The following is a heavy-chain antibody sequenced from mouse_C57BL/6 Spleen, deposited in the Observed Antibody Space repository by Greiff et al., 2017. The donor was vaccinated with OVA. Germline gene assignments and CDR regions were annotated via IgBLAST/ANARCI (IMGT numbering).Heavy chain of an antibody. J-gene: IGHJ3*01. CDR3: TTGGYPIYCYGSSPSWFAY. Sequence: EVQLQQSGAELVRPGASVKLSCTASGFNIKDDYMHWVKQRPEQGLEWIGWIDPENGDTEYASKFQGKATLTAETSSNTAYLQLSSLTSEDTAVYYCTTGGYPIYCYGSSPSWFAYWGQGTLVTVSA. D-gene: IGHD1-1*01. V-gene: IGHV14-4*01. CDR2: IDPENGDT. CDR1: GFNIKDDY.